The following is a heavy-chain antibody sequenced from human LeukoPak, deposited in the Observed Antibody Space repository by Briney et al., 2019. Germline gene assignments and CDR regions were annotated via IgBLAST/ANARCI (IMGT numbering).Heavy chain of an antibody. CDR2: IYHSGST. CDR1: GRSISSGGYY. J-gene: IGHJ5*02. CDR3: ARVGASLNWFDP. Sequence: SQTLSLTCTVSGRSISSGGYYWSWIRQPPGKGLEWIGYIYHSGSTYYNPSPKSRVTISVDRSKNQFSLKLSSVTAADTAVYYCARVGASLNWFDPWGQGTLVTVSS. D-gene: IGHD2-2*01. V-gene: IGHV4-30-2*01.